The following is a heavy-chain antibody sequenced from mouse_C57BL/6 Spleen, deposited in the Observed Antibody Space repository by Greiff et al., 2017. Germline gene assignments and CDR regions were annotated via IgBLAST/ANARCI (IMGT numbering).Heavy chain of an antibody. D-gene: IGHD1-1*01. CDR3: ARKNPVGLLDYFDY. V-gene: IGHV1-53*01. J-gene: IGHJ2*01. CDR2: INPSNGGT. CDR1: GYTFTSYW. Sequence: QVQLQQPGTELVKPGASVKLSCKASGYTFTSYWMHWVKQRPGRGLEWIGNINPSNGGTNYNEKLKSKATLTVDKSSSTAYMQLSSLTSEDSAVYYCARKNPVGLLDYFDYWGQGTTLTVSS.